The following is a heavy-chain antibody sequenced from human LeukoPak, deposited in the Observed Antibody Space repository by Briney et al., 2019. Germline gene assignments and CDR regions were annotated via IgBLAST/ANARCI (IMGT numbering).Heavy chain of an antibody. J-gene: IGHJ6*03. V-gene: IGHV1-8*03. CDR2: MNPNSGNT. CDR3: AKIYPEYYYGSGPYYYMDV. CDR1: GYTFTSYD. D-gene: IGHD3-10*01. Sequence: ASVKVSCKASGYTFTSYDINWVRQATGQGLEWMGWMNPNSGNTGYAQKFQGRVTITRNTSISTAYVELSSLRAEDTAVYYCAKIYPEYYYGSGPYYYMDVWGKGTTVTISS.